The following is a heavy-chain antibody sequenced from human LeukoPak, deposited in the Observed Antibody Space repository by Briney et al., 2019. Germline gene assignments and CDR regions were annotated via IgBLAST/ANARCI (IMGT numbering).Heavy chain of an antibody. CDR2: IYYSGST. J-gene: IGHJ4*02. Sequence: SETLSLTCTVSGGSISSYYWSWIRQPTGKGLEWIGYIYYSGSTNYNPSLKSRVTISVDTSKNQFSLKLSSVTAADTAVYYCARSQGLVRSLFDYWGQGTLVTVSS. V-gene: IGHV4-59*01. CDR3: ARSQGLVRSLFDY. CDR1: GGSISSYY. D-gene: IGHD6-19*01.